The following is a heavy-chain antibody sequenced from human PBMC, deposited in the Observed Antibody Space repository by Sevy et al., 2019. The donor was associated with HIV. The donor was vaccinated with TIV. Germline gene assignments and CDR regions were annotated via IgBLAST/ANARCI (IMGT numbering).Heavy chain of an antibody. Sequence: SETLSLTCTVFGGSISAYYWSWIRQSPGKGLEYIGYIYYTGSTYYNPSLKSRVTISIDTSKNQFCLRLTSVTAADTAMYYCARAPPVRSGDDSLNWFDPWGQGTLVTVSS. CDR3: ARAPPVRSGDDSLNWFDP. D-gene: IGHD5-12*01. J-gene: IGHJ5*02. CDR2: IYYTGST. CDR1: GGSISAYY. V-gene: IGHV4-59*01.